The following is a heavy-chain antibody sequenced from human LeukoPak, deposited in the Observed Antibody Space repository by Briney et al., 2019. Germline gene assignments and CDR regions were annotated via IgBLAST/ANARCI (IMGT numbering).Heavy chain of an antibody. Sequence: GGSLRLSCAASGFTFSSYSMNWVRQAPGKGLEWVSYISSSSSTIYYADSVKGRFTISRDNAKNSLYLQMNSLRAEDTAVYYCARAVSSSWYFPFDYWGQGTLVTVSS. CDR2: ISSSSSTI. D-gene: IGHD6-13*01. J-gene: IGHJ4*02. V-gene: IGHV3-48*04. CDR1: GFTFSSYS. CDR3: ARAVSSSWYFPFDY.